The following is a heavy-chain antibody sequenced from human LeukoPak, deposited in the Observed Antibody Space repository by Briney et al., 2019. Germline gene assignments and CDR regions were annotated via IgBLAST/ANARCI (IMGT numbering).Heavy chain of an antibody. CDR2: IYYSGST. Sequence: SETPSLTCTVSGGSISSYYWSWIRQPPGKGLEWIGYIYYSGSTNYNPSLKSRVTISVDTSKNQFSLKLSSVTAADTAVYYCARVRTDAFDIWGQGTMVTVSS. CDR3: ARVRTDAFDI. CDR1: GGSISSYY. V-gene: IGHV4-59*01. J-gene: IGHJ3*02.